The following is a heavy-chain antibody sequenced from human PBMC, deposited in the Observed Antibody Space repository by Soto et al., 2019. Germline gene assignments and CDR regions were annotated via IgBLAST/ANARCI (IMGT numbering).Heavy chain of an antibody. Sequence: QVQLQESGPGLVKPSETLSLTCTVSGGSVSSGSYYWSWIRQPPGKGLEWIGYIYYSGSTNYNPSLKSRVTISVDTSKNQFSLKLSSVTAADTAVYYCARGGMYYDILTGYAYFDYWGQGTLVTVSS. CDR1: GGSVSSGSYY. D-gene: IGHD3-9*01. V-gene: IGHV4-61*01. CDR2: IYYSGST. CDR3: ARGGMYYDILTGYAYFDY. J-gene: IGHJ4*02.